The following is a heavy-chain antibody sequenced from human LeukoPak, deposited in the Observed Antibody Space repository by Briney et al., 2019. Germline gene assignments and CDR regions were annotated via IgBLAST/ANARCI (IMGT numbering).Heavy chain of an antibody. CDR2: IYYSGST. Sequence: SETLSLTCTVSGAPISSSSYYWGWIRQPPGKGLEWIGSIYYSGSTYYSPSLKSRVTISVDTSKNQFSLKLSSVTAADTAVYYCASQYDTGGYYTYYFNYWGQGTLVTVSS. D-gene: IGHD3-22*01. V-gene: IGHV4-39*01. J-gene: IGHJ4*02. CDR1: GAPISSSSYY. CDR3: ASQYDTGGYYTYYFNY.